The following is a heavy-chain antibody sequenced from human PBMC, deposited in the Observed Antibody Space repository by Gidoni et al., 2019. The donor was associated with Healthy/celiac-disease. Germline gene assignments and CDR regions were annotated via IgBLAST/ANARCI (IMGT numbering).Heavy chain of an antibody. CDR3: ARRINSSGWMGMMWYFDL. J-gene: IGHJ2*01. CDR2: IYHSGST. Sequence: QLQLQESGSGLVKPSPTLSLTCAVSGCSISSGGSSWSWIRQPPGKGLEWIGYIYHSGSTYYNPSLKSRGTISVDRSKNQFSLKLSSVTAADTDVYYCARRINSSGWMGMMWYFDLWGRGTLVTVSS. CDR1: GCSISSGGSS. D-gene: IGHD6-19*01. V-gene: IGHV4-30-2*01.